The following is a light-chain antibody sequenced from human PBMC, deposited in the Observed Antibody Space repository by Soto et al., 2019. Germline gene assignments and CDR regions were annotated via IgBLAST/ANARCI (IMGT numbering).Light chain of an antibody. CDR1: RRDVGGYNY. J-gene: IGLJ1*01. CDR2: EVT. V-gene: IGLV2-14*01. Sequence: QSVLTQPASVSGSPGESITISCTGTRRDVGGYNYVSWYQQYPGKSPKLLIYEVTHRPSGVSNRFSGSKSGNTASLTISGLQAEDEADYYCATWDDSMKTYVFGNGTKVTVL. CDR3: ATWDDSMKTYV.